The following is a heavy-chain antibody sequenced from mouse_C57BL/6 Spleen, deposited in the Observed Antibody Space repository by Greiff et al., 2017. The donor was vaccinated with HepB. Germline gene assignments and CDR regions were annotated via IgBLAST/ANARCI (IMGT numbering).Heavy chain of an antibody. Sequence: EVKLVESGGDLVKPGGSLKLSCAASGFTFSSYGMSWVRQTPDKRLEWVATISSGGSYTYYPDSVKGRFTISRDNAKNTLYLQMSSLKSEDTAMYYCARHKGVGGSFFAYWGQGTLVTVSA. CDR1: GFTFSSYG. CDR3: ARHKGVGGSFFAY. V-gene: IGHV5-6*02. D-gene: IGHD1-1*01. CDR2: ISSGGSYT. J-gene: IGHJ3*01.